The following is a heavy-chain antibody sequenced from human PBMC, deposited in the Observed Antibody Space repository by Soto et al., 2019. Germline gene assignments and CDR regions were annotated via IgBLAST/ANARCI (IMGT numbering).Heavy chain of an antibody. D-gene: IGHD4-17*01. V-gene: IGHV1-46*01. Sequence: ASVKVSCKASGYTFTSYYMHWVRQAPGQGLEWMGIINPSGGSTSYAQKFQGRVTMTRDTSTSTVYMELSSLRSEDTAVYYCGREYYGDYYYYGMDVWGQGTTVTVSS. CDR2: INPSGGST. J-gene: IGHJ6*02. CDR1: GYTFTSYY. CDR3: GREYYGDYYYYGMDV.